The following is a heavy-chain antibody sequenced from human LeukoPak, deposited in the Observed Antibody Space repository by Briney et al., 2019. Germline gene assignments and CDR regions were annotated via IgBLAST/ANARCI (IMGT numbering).Heavy chain of an antibody. CDR2: IRYDGSNK. CDR3: AKLNSGTKTGAFDI. D-gene: IGHD1-26*01. CDR1: GFTFSSYG. Sequence: PGGSLRLSCAASGFTFSSYGMHWVRQAPGKGLEWVAFIRYDGSNKYYADSVKGRFTISRDNSKNTLYLQMNSLRGEDTAVYYCAKLNSGTKTGAFDIWGQGTMVTVSS. J-gene: IGHJ3*02. V-gene: IGHV3-30*02.